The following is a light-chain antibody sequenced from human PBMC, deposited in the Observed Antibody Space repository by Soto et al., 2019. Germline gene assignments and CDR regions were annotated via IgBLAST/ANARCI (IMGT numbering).Light chain of an antibody. CDR2: PAS. V-gene: IGKV1-9*01. Sequence: DIQLNQSPSFLSASVGDRVTITCRASQGISSYLAWYQQKPGKAPKLLIYPASTLQSGVPSRFSGSGSGTEFTLTISSLQPGDFATYYCQQLNSYPPGTFGQGTRLEVK. J-gene: IGKJ5*01. CDR1: QGISSY. CDR3: QQLNSYPPGT.